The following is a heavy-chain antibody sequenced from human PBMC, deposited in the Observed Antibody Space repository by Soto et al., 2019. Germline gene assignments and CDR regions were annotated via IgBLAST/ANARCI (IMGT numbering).Heavy chain of an antibody. CDR2: MNPNSGNT. V-gene: IGHV1-8*01. CDR1: GYTFTSYD. Sequence: ASVKVSCKASGYTFTSYDINWVRQATGQGLEWMGWMNPNSGNTGYAQKFQGRVTMTRNTSISTAYMELSSLRSEDTAVYYCARVYCSSTSCYYNWFDPWGQGTLVTAPQ. D-gene: IGHD2-2*01. CDR3: ARVYCSSTSCYYNWFDP. J-gene: IGHJ5*02.